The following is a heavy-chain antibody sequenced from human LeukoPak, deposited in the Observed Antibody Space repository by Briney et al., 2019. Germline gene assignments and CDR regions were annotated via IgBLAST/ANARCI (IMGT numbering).Heavy chain of an antibody. CDR3: ARGILLGYNSNGPPDY. J-gene: IGHJ4*02. CDR1: GGTFSSFS. Sequence: SVKVSCKASGGTFSSFSITWVRQAPGQGLEWMGGIIPIFGTSNYAQKFQGRVTITTDESASTSYMELTSLTSEDTALYYCARGILLGYNSNGPPDYWGQGTLVTVSS. CDR2: IIPIFGTS. D-gene: IGHD2-8*01. V-gene: IGHV1-69*05.